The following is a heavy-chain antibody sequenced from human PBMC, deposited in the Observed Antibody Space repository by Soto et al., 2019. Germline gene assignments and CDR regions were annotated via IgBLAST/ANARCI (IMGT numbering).Heavy chain of an antibody. CDR3: ARGVAGSGFDL. CDR2: TYYRSNWRH. D-gene: IGHD6-19*01. V-gene: IGHV6-1*01. J-gene: IGHJ4*02. Sequence: SQTLSLTCAISGDSVSSNTAAWNWIRSSPSRGLEWLGRTYYRSNWRHDYAVSVKSRITVNPDTSKNHFSLQLNAVTPDDTAVYYCARGVAGSGFDLWGQGTLVTVSS. CDR1: GDSVSSNTAA.